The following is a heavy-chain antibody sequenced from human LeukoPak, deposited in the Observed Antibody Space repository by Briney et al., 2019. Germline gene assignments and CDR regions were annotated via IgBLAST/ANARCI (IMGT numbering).Heavy chain of an antibody. J-gene: IGHJ4*02. CDR2: INPNSGGT. CDR3: ARDPSFFD. V-gene: IGHV1-2*02. D-gene: IGHD3-16*02. CDR1: GYTFNDYY. Sequence: GASVNVSCKDSGYTFNDYYIHWVGQAPGQGTEGMGCINPNSGGTNYAQKFQGRVTITRGTSISTAYIELSSLRSDDTAVYYCARDPSFFDWGRGTLVTVSS.